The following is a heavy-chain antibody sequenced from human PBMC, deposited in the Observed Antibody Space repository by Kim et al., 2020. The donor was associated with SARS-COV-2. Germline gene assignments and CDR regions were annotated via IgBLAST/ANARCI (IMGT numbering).Heavy chain of an antibody. CDR3: ARGPAVAAAVLPRY. J-gene: IGHJ4*02. Sequence: AQKFQGRVTITADESTSTAYMEVSSVRSEDTAVYYCARGPAVAAAVLPRYWGQGTLVTVSS. D-gene: IGHD6-13*01. V-gene: IGHV1-69*01.